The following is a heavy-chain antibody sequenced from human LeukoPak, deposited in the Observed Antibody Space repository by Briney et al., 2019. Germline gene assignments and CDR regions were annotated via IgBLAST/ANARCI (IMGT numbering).Heavy chain of an antibody. CDR3: AREWELLGVREYHFDY. D-gene: IGHD1-26*01. Sequence: AAVKVSRKASGYTFTGYYIHWVRQAPGQGLEWMGWINPNSGGTNYAQKFQGRVTMTRDTSISTAYMELSRLRSGDTAVYYCAREWELLGVREYHFDYWGQGTLVTVSS. J-gene: IGHJ4*02. V-gene: IGHV1-2*02. CDR2: INPNSGGT. CDR1: GYTFTGYY.